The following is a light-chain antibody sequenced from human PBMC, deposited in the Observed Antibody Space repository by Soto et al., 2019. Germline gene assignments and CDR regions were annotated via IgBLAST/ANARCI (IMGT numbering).Light chain of an antibody. J-gene: IGKJ1*01. CDR3: QLYGSSART. CDR2: GAS. CDR1: QTVSSNS. V-gene: IGKV3-20*01. Sequence: EKVLMKSPGTLSLNQGERATLSCRASQTVSSNSLAWYHQKPGQAPRLLIYGASSRATGIPDRFSGSGSGTDFTLTISRLEPEDFAVYYCQLYGSSARTFGQGTKVDIK.